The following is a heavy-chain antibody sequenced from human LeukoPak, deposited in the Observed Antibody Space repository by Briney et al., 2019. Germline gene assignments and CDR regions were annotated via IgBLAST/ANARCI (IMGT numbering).Heavy chain of an antibody. CDR1: GGSISNYY. V-gene: IGHV4-59*08. CDR2: IYYSGST. J-gene: IGHJ4*02. Sequence: SETLSLTCTVSGGSISNYYWSWIRQPPGKGLEWIGYIYYSGSTNYNPSLKSRLTISVDTPKNHFSLRLTSVTAADMAVYYCARHSETCSGGSCFLDYFDYWGQGTLVTVSS. D-gene: IGHD2-15*01. CDR3: ARHSETCSGGSCFLDYFDY.